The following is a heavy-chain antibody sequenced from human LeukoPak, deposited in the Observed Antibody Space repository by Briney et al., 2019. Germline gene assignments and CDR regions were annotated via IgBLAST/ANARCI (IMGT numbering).Heavy chain of an antibody. Sequence: SETLSLTCTVSGDSIGIGGHYWGWIRQPAGKGLEWIGRFHSSGSTIYNPSLKSRGNILIDMSNTKLSLNLTSVTAADTAVYYCVREGFMSVDVWGSGTTVIASS. J-gene: IGHJ6*04. D-gene: IGHD3-10*02. CDR2: FHSSGST. CDR1: GDSIGIGGHY. V-gene: IGHV4-61*02. CDR3: VREGFMSVDV.